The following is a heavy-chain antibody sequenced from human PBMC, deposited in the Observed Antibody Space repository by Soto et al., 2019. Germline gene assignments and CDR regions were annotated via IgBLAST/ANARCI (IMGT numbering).Heavy chain of an antibody. J-gene: IGHJ6*02. D-gene: IGHD3-22*01. CDR3: ARQGYYYDSSGYYGYYYYGMDV. V-gene: IGHV3-74*01. Sequence: GGSLRLSCAASGFTFSSYWMHWVRQAPGKGLVWVSRINSDGSSTSYADSVKGRFTISRDNAKNTLYLQMNSLRAEDTAVYYCARQGYYYDSSGYYGYYYYGMDVWGQGTTVTVSS. CDR2: INSDGSST. CDR1: GFTFSSYW.